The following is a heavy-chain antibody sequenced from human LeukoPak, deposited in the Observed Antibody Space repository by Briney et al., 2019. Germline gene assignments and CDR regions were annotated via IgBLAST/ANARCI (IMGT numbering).Heavy chain of an antibody. CDR3: ARDGMVRGVIPLYYFDY. CDR1: GFTFSSYA. V-gene: IGHV3-30-3*01. CDR2: ISYDGSNK. D-gene: IGHD3-10*01. Sequence: PGGSLRLSCAASGFTFSSYAMHWVRQAPGKGLEWVAVISYDGSNKYYADSVKGRFTISRDNSKNTLYLQMNSLRAENTAVYYCARDGMVRGVIPLYYFDYWGQGTLVTVSS. J-gene: IGHJ4*02.